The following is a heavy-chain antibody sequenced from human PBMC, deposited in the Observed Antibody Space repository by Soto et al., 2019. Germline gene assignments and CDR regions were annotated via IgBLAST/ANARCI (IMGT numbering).Heavy chain of an antibody. CDR1: GASISSGYW. Sequence: PSETLSLTCAVSGASISSGYWWSWVRQSPGEGLEWIGEIHHGGSPSYNPSLKSRVTISIDTSKTHFSLNLTSVTAADTAVYYCAGKTITVPAHYWGQGTLVTVSS. CDR3: AGKTITVPAHY. V-gene: IGHV4-4*02. CDR2: IHHGGSP. D-gene: IGHD5-12*01. J-gene: IGHJ4*02.